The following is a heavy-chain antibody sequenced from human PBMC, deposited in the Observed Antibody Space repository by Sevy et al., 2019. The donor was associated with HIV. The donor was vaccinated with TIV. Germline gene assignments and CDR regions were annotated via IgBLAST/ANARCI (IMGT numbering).Heavy chain of an antibody. D-gene: IGHD3-3*01. Sequence: SETLSLTCTVSGGSISSGDYYWSWIRQPPGKGLEWIGYIYYSGSTYYNPSLKSRVTISVDTSKNQFSLKLSSVTAADTAEYYCASSITIFGVVIANFDYWGQGTLVTVSS. V-gene: IGHV4-30-4*01. J-gene: IGHJ4*02. CDR1: GGSISSGDYY. CDR2: IYYSGST. CDR3: ASSITIFGVVIANFDY.